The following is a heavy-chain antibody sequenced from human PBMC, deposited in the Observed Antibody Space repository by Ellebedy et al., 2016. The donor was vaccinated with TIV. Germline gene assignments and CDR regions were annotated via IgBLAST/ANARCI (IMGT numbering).Heavy chain of an antibody. CDR2: LYPDAKT. CDR3: ARDPGGGGDFGDNWFDP. Sequence: GESLKISCEASGIIVSDYFMNWVRQAPGKGLEWVSVLYPDAKTNYTDSVNGRFIGSRDSSKNTLYLQMNSLTAEDTAVYYCARDPGGGGDFGDNWFDPWGQGTLVTVSS. V-gene: IGHV3-66*01. CDR1: GIIVSDYF. D-gene: IGHD2-21*01. J-gene: IGHJ5*02.